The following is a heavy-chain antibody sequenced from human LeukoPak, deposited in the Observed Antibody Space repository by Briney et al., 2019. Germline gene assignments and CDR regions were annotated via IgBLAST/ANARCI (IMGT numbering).Heavy chain of an antibody. CDR1: GFTVSSKY. CDR3: ARGTVWRLGSYGLDV. CDR2: IYGGGST. V-gene: IGHV3-53*01. Sequence: GGSLRLSCVASGFTVSSKYMSWVRQAPGKGLEWVSVIYGGGSTYYGESVKGRFTISRDNCKNMVYLQMNGVRAEEGAVYYCARGTVWRLGSYGLDVWGQGTTVTVSS. D-gene: IGHD3-16*01. J-gene: IGHJ6*02.